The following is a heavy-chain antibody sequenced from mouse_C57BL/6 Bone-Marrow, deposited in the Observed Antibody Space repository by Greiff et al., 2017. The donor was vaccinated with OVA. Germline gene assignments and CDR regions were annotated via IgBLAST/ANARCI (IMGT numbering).Heavy chain of an antibody. CDR3: ARRDSKVYAMDY. CDR1: GFTFSSYG. V-gene: IGHV5-6*02. J-gene: IGHJ4*01. CDR2: ISSGGSYT. Sequence: EVKLMESGGDLVKPGGSLKLSCAASGFTFSSYGMSWVRQTPDKRLEWVATISSGGSYTYYPDSVKGRFTISRDNAKNTLYLQMSSLKSEDTAMYYCARRDSKVYAMDYWGQGTSVTVSS. D-gene: IGHD2-5*01.